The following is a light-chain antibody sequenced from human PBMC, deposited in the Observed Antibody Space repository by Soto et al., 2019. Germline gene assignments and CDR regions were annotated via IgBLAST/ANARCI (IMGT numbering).Light chain of an antibody. Sequence: QSVLTQPASVSGSPGQSITISCTGTSSDVGNYNLVSWYQQHPDKAPKLMIYEDNKRPSGVSNRFSGSKSGNTASLTISGLKAEDEADYYCCSYAGSSTYAFGTGTKVTVL. J-gene: IGLJ1*01. CDR2: EDN. CDR3: CSYAGSSTYA. V-gene: IGLV2-23*01. CDR1: SSDVGNYNL.